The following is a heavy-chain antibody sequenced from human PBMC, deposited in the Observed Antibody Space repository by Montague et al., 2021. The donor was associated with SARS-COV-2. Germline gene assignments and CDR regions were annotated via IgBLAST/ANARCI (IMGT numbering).Heavy chain of an antibody. V-gene: IGHV3-21*01. CDR3: ARDRGRATDDH. J-gene: IGHJ4*02. Sequence: SLRLSCAASGFTFNSYSINWVRQAPGKGLEWVSSISSSSSYIYYADSVKGRFTISRDNAKNSLYLQMNSLRAEDTAVYYCARDRGRATDDHWGQGTLVTVSS. CDR1: GFTFNSYS. CDR2: ISSSSSYI. D-gene: IGHD5-12*01.